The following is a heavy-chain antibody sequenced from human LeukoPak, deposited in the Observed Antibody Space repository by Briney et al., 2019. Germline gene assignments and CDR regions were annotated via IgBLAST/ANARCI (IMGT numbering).Heavy chain of an antibody. D-gene: IGHD1-7*01. CDR3: ARGPKNSGSSFDP. CDR1: GGSLSRGSYY. CDR2: IYYSGST. V-gene: IGHV4-30-4*08. J-gene: IGHJ5*02. Sequence: SQTLSLTCSVSGGSLSRGSYYWTWIRQPPEKGLEWIGYIYYSGSTYYNPSLKSRINISVDTSKNQFSLKLSSVTAADTAVYYCARGPKNSGSSFDPWGQGTLVTVSS.